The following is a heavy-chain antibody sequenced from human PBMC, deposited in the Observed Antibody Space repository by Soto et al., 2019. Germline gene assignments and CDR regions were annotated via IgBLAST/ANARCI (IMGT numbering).Heavy chain of an antibody. CDR3: ARESKHCSSTSCYSYYYYMDV. CDR2: MNPNSGNT. Sequence: GASVKVSCKASGYTFTSYDINWVRQATGQGLEWMGWMNPNSGNTGYAQKFQGRVTMTRNTSISTAYMELSSLRSEDTAVYYCARESKHCSSTSCYSYYYYMDVWGKGTTVTVS. J-gene: IGHJ6*03. V-gene: IGHV1-8*01. CDR1: GYTFTSYD. D-gene: IGHD2-2*02.